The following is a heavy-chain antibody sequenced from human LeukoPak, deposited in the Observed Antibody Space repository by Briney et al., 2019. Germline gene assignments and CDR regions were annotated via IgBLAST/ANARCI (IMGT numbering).Heavy chain of an antibody. D-gene: IGHD3-10*01. J-gene: IGHJ4*02. CDR1: GFTFSSYG. CDR2: ISYDGSNK. CDR3: AKVGLRGAFDY. V-gene: IGHV3-30*18. Sequence: PGRSLRLSCAASGFTFSSYGMHWVRQAPGKGLEWVAVISYDGSNKYYADSVKGRFTISRDNSKNTLYLQMNSLRAEDTAVYYCAKVGLRGAFDYWGQGTLVTVSS.